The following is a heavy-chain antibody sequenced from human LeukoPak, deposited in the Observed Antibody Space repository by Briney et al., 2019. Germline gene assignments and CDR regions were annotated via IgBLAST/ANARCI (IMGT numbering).Heavy chain of an antibody. J-gene: IGHJ4*02. Sequence: GGSLRLSCAASGFSFSNYGIHWVRQAPGKGLEWVAFIWSDGSRKYYGDSVKGRFTISRDNAKNTLYLQLNRLRAEDTGVYYCARASAVAGTRDYWGQGTLVTVSS. CDR2: IWSDGSRK. CDR3: ARASAVAGTRDY. V-gene: IGHV3-30*02. D-gene: IGHD6-19*01. CDR1: GFSFSNYG.